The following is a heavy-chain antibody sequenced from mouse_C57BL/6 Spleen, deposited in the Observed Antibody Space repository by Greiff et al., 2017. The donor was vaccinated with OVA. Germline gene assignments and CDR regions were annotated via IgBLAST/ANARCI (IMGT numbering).Heavy chain of an antibody. V-gene: IGHV1-61*01. D-gene: IGHD1-1*01. Sequence: QVHVKQPGAELVRPGSSVKLSCKASGYTFTSYWMDWVKQRPGQGLEWIGNIYPSDSETHYNQKFKDKATLTVDKSSSTAYMQLSSLTSEDSAVYYCARGMDYGTPGDWGQGTTLTVSS. CDR2: IYPSDSET. CDR3: ARGMDYGTPGD. J-gene: IGHJ2*01. CDR1: GYTFTSYW.